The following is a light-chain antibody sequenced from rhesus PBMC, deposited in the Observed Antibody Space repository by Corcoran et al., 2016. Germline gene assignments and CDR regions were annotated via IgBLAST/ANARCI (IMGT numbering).Light chain of an antibody. CDR1: QGISSY. CDR2: DAS. CDR3: QQRNSYPLT. V-gene: IGKV1-38*01. J-gene: IGKJ4*01. Sequence: DIQLTQSPSSLSASVGDRVTITCRASQGISSYLAWSQQKPGKAPKFLIYDASNLQRGVPSRFIGSGSGTDFTRTISSLQPEDFAVYYCQQRNSYPLTFGGGTKVEIK.